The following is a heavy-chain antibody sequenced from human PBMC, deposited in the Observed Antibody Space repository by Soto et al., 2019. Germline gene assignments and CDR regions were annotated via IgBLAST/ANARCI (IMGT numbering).Heavy chain of an antibody. J-gene: IGHJ4*02. CDR1: GFTFSGSA. V-gene: IGHV3-73*01. Sequence: GGSLILSCAASGFTFSGSAMHWVRQASGKGLEWVGRIRSKANSYATAYAASVKGRFTISRDDSKNTAYLQMNSLKTGDTAVYYCTRIPYCTNGVCQGYWGQGTLVTVS. CDR2: IRSKANSYAT. D-gene: IGHD2-8*01. CDR3: TRIPYCTNGVCQGY.